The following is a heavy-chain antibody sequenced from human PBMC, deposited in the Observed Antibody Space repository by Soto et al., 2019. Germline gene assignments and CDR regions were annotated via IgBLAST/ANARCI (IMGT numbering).Heavy chain of an antibody. CDR3: ARWRYYYDSSGYYYFDY. Sequence: GGSLRLSCAASGFTFSSYAMSWVRQAPGKGLEWVSAISDSGGNTYYADSFQGQVTISADKSISTAYLQWSSLKASDTAMYYCARWRYYYDSSGYYYFDYWGQGTLVTVSS. CDR2: ISDSGGNT. J-gene: IGHJ4*02. V-gene: IGHV3-23*01. D-gene: IGHD3-22*01. CDR1: GFTFSSYA.